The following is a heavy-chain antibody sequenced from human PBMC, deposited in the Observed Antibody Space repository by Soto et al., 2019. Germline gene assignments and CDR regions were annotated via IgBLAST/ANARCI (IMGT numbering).Heavy chain of an antibody. CDR3: ATQAQYYYDSRALWRYNWFDP. Sequence: GASVKVSCKVSGYTLTELSMHWVRQAPGKGLEWMGGFDPEDGETIYAQKFQGRVTMTEDTSTDTAYMELSSLRSEDTAVYYCATQAQYYYDSRALWRYNWFDPWGQGTLGHRLL. V-gene: IGHV1-24*01. CDR2: FDPEDGET. D-gene: IGHD3-22*01. CDR1: GYTLTELS. J-gene: IGHJ5*02.